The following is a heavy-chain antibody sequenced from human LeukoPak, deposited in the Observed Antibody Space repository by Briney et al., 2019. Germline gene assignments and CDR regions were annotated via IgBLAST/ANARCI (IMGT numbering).Heavy chain of an antibody. J-gene: IGHJ3*02. CDR3: VRNTLGHYDAFDI. V-gene: IGHV4-59*01. CDR2: IYYSGSI. CDR1: GGSISNYY. D-gene: IGHD1/OR15-1a*01. Sequence: SETLSLTCTVSGGSISNYYWSWIRQPPGKGLEWIGYIYYSGSINYNSSLKSRVAISVDTSRNQFSLKLSSMTAADTAVYYCVRNTLGHYDAFDIWGQGTMVTVSS.